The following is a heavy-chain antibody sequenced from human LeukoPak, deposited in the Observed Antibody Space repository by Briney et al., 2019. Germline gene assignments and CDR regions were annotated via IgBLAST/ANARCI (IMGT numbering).Heavy chain of an antibody. D-gene: IGHD3-10*01. CDR2: FDPEDGET. CDR3: ATGLYYGSGSYYPDY. J-gene: IGHJ4*02. CDR1: GYTGTELS. Sequence: ASVKVSCKVSGYTGTELSMHWVRQAPGKGLEWMGGFDPEDGETIYAQKFQGRVTMTEDTSTDTAYMELSSLRSEDTAVYYCATGLYYGSGSYYPDYWGQGTLVTVSS. V-gene: IGHV1-24*01.